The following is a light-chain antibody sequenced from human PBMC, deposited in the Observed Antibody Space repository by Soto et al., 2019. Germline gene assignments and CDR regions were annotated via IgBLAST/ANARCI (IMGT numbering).Light chain of an antibody. Sequence: QSALTQPRSVSGSPGQSVTISCTGTSSDVGGYNYVSWYQQHPGKAPKFMIYDVSKRPSGVPDRFSGSKSGNTASLTISGLQAGDEADYYCCSYAGSYTWVFGGGTKLTVL. CDR2: DVS. CDR1: SSDVGGYNY. CDR3: CSYAGSYTWV. J-gene: IGLJ3*02. V-gene: IGLV2-11*01.